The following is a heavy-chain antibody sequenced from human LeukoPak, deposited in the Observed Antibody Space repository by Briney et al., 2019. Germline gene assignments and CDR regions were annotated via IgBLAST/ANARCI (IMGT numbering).Heavy chain of an antibody. V-gene: IGHV3-23*01. D-gene: IGHD2-2*01. CDR2: ISGSGGST. CDR3: ARAPTVLVGYCSSSSCQADY. Sequence: GGSLRLSCAASGFTFSSYAMSWVRQAPGKGLEWVSAISGSGGSTYYADSVRGRFTISRDNAENSLYLQMNSLRVEDTAVYYCARAPTVLVGYCSSSSCQADYWGQGTLVTVSS. CDR1: GFTFSSYA. J-gene: IGHJ4*02.